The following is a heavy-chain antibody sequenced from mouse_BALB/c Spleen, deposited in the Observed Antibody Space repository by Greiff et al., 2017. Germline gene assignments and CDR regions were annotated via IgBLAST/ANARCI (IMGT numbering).Heavy chain of an antibody. Sequence: EVLLVESGGDLVKPGGSLKLSCAASGFTFSSYGMSWVRQTPDKRLEWVATISSGGSYTYYPDSVKGRFTISRDNAKNTLYLQMSSLKSEDTAMYYCARHDVYYGSSFFAYWGQGTLVTVSA. CDR3: ARHDVYYGSSFFAY. CDR2: ISSGGSYT. CDR1: GFTFSSYG. V-gene: IGHV5-6*01. D-gene: IGHD1-1*01. J-gene: IGHJ3*01.